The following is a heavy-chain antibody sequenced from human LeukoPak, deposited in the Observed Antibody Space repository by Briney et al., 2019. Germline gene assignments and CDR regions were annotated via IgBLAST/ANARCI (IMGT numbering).Heavy chain of an antibody. V-gene: IGHV4-34*01. D-gene: IGHD2-2*02. Sequence: PSETLSLTCAAHGVSFSGFYWSWIRQPPGGGLEWIGEINHSGTTHYNPSLRSGVAISVETTKKQFSLNLTSVTAADTAVYYCARLPRCDSASSYTDYWGQRTLVTVSS. CDR2: INHSGTT. CDR1: GVSFSGFY. J-gene: IGHJ4*02. CDR3: ARLPRCDSASSYTDY.